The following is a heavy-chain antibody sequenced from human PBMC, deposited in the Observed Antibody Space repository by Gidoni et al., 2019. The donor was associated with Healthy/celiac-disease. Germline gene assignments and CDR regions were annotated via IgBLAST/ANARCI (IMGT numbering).Heavy chain of an antibody. V-gene: IGHV4-34*01. CDR1: GGSFSGYY. CDR3: ARAVGATTYY. Sequence: QVQLQQWGAGLLKPSETLSLTCAVYGGSFSGYYCSWIRQPPGKGLEWIGEINHSGSTNYNPSLKSRVTISVDTSKNQFSLKLSSVTAADTAVYYCARAVGATTYYWGQGTLVTVSS. J-gene: IGHJ4*02. D-gene: IGHD1-26*01. CDR2: INHSGST.